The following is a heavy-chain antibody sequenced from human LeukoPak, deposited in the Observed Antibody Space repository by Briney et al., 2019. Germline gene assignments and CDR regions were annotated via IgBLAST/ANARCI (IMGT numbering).Heavy chain of an antibody. Sequence: GRSLRLSCAASGFSFSTFGMHWARRAPGKGLEWVAVIWNDGSKKFYAESVKGRFTISRDNSQNTLYLQMNRLRAEDTAVYYCGRAFLGGDYGGRGTLVTVS. V-gene: IGHV3-33*08. CDR1: GFSFSTFG. J-gene: IGHJ4*02. D-gene: IGHD3-16*01. CDR2: IWNDGSKK. CDR3: GRAFLGGDY.